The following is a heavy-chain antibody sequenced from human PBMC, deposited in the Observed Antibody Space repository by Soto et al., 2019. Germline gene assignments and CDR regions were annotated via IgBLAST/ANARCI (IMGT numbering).Heavy chain of an antibody. CDR1: GGSFSGYY. J-gene: IGHJ4*02. CDR2: VNHGGST. Sequence: SETLSLTCAVYGGSFSGYYWSWSRHSPGKGLEWLGEVNHGGSTNYNPSLKSRVTISVDTSKNQFSLKLSSVTAADTAVYYCARGLGKTGILSAVGNWGPGTLVTVSS. CDR3: ARGLGKTGILSAVGN. D-gene: IGHD6-13*01. V-gene: IGHV4-34*01.